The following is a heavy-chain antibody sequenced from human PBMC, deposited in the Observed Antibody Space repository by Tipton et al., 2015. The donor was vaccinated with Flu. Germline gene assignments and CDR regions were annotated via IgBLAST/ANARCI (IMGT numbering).Heavy chain of an antibody. Sequence: SLRLSCATSGFTFHDYAIHWVRQAPGKGLEWVSGISWDGDEIRYADTVRGRFTISRDNARRSLHLQMNTLRLEDTALYYCAKQKAGRFLDWSDLFDIWGQGTMVTVSS. J-gene: IGHJ3*02. CDR2: ISWDGDEI. D-gene: IGHD3/OR15-3a*01. V-gene: IGHV3-9*01. CDR3: AKQKAGRFLDWSDLFDI. CDR1: GFTFHDYA.